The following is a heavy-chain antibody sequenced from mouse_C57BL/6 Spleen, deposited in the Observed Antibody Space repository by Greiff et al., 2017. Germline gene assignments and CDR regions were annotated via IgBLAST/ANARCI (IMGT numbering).Heavy chain of an antibody. CDR3: ARDYYGGSWFAY. J-gene: IGHJ3*01. Sequence: EVKLVESGGGLVKPGGSLKLSCAASGFTFSDYAMHWVRQAPGKGLEWVAYISSGSSTIYYADTVKGRFTISRDNAKNTLFLQITSLRSEDSAMYYCARDYYGGSWFAYWGQGTLVTVSA. V-gene: IGHV5-17*01. D-gene: IGHD1-1*01. CDR2: ISSGSSTI. CDR1: GFTFSDYA.